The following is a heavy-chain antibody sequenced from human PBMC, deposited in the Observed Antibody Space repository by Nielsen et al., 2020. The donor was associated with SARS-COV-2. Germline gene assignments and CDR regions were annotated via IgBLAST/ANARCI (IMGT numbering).Heavy chain of an antibody. CDR2: ISYDGSNK. Sequence: SCKASGYTFTSYGMHWVRQAPGKGLEWVAVISYDGSNKYYADSVKGRFTISRDNSKNTLYLQMNSLRAEDTAVYYCARGVGVGLDYWGQGTLVTVSS. V-gene: IGHV3-33*05. D-gene: IGHD2-8*01. CDR3: ARGVGVGLDY. J-gene: IGHJ4*02. CDR1: GYTFTSYG.